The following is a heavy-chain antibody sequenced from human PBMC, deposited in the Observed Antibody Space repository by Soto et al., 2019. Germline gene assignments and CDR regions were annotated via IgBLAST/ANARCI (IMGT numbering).Heavy chain of an antibody. J-gene: IGHJ5*02. Sequence: SETLSLTCAVSGDSISSGYYWGWIRQSPGKGLEWVGSIFHSGITHYNPSLRSRATISVITSKNQFFLRLSFVTAADTAVYYCARDVDWFDPWGQGTLVTVSS. CDR2: IFHSGIT. CDR3: ARDVDWFDP. V-gene: IGHV4-38-2*02. CDR1: GDSISSGYY.